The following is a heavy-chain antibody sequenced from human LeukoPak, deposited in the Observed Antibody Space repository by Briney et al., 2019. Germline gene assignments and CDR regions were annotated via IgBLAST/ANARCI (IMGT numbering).Heavy chain of an antibody. Sequence: GGSLRLSCAASGFTFSSYGMSWVRQAPGKGLEWVSFITRSSNYIYYADSVKGRFTISRDNAKNSLYLQMNSLRAEDTAVYYCAKDFQFQDYWGQGTLVTVSS. CDR1: GFTFSSYG. V-gene: IGHV3-21*01. CDR2: ITRSSNYI. J-gene: IGHJ4*02. CDR3: AKDFQFQDY.